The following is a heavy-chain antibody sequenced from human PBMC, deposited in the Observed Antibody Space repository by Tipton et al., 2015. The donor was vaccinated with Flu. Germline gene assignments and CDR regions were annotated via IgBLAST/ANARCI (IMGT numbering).Heavy chain of an antibody. CDR2: IYYSGST. CDR3: ARDAGYCSSTSCYEHSYYMDV. V-gene: IGHV4-59*12. J-gene: IGHJ6*03. D-gene: IGHD2-2*01. Sequence: LRLSCTVSGGSISSYYWSWIRQPPGKGLEWIGYIYYSGSTNYNPSRKSRVTISVDTSKNQFSLKLSSVTAADTAVYYCARDAGYCSSTSCYEHSYYMDVWGKGTPVTVSS. CDR1: GGSISSYY.